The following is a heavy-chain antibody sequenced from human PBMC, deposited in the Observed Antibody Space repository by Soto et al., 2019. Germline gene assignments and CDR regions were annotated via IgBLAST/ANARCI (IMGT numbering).Heavy chain of an antibody. CDR1: GGSFSGYY. Sequence: QVQLQQWGAGLLKPSETLSLTCAVYGGSFSGYYWSWIRQPPGKGLEWIGEIKHSESTNYNPSHKRRVSISIDTSKNQFSLKLSSVAAADTAVYYCARERRGWPDAFDIWSQGTMVNV. J-gene: IGHJ3*02. V-gene: IGHV4-34*01. CDR3: ARERRGWPDAFDI. D-gene: IGHD6-19*01. CDR2: IKHSEST.